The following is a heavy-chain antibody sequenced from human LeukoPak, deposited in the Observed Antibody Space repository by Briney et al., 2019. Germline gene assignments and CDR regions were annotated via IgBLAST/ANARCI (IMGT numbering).Heavy chain of an antibody. CDR2: IYHSGST. CDR3: AREVCTGGTCYFDY. CDR1: GASISRGGYS. Sequence: PSETLSLTCAVSGASISRGGYSWNWIRQPPGKELEWIGHIYHSGSTYYNPSLKSRVTISVDTSKNQFSLRLSSVTAADTAVYYCAREVCTGGTCYFDYWGQGTLVTVSS. D-gene: IGHD2-8*02. J-gene: IGHJ4*02. V-gene: IGHV4-30-4*07.